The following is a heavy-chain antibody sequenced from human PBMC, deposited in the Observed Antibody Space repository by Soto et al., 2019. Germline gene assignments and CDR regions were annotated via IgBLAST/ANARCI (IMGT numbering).Heavy chain of an antibody. J-gene: IGHJ6*04. V-gene: IGHV4-59*01. CDR1: CGSISTDY. Sequence: PSETLSLTCSISCGSISTDYWSWSRQSQGKGMEWIGYISYLGNTNYNHSLKSRVTISVDTPKNQFSLKLDSVTAEDTAMYYCASEGAGWSPINIWGTGTTVTVSS. CDR3: ASEGAGWSPINI. D-gene: IGHD6-19*01. CDR2: ISYLGNT.